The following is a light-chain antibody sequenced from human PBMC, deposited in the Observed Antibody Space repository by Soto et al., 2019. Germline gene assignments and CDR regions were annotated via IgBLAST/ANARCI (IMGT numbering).Light chain of an antibody. V-gene: IGKV2-24*01. J-gene: IGKJ2*01. CDR3: MQASQSTYT. Sequence: DIVMTQTPLSSPVTVGQPASISCRSSQSLEQSDGDTYLSWLQQRPGQPPRLLIYKISNRVSGVPDRFSGSGAGTDFTLKISGVEAEDVGVYYCMQASQSTYTFGQGTKLEIK. CDR1: QSLEQSDGDTY. CDR2: KIS.